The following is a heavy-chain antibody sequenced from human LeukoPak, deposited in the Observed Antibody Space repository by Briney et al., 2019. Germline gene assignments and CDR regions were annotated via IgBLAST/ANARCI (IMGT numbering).Heavy chain of an antibody. D-gene: IGHD5-24*01. CDR1: GLNLRSYA. J-gene: IGHJ4*02. CDR3: AKGDGDFDY. V-gene: IGHV3-23*01. Sequence: GGSLRLSCAASGLNLRSYAMSWVRQAPGKGLEWVSGFSGSGAGTYYADSVKGRFTISRDNSRNTLYLQMNSLRAEDTAVYYCAKGDGDFDYWGQGTLVTVSS. CDR2: FSGSGAGT.